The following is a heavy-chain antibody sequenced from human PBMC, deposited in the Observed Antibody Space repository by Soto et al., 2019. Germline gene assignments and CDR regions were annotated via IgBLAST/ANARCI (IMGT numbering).Heavy chain of an antibody. Sequence: LGLSCAASGFTFTRYSRNWVRQAPGKGLEWVSSISSTTNYIYYGDSMKGRFTSSRDNAKNALYLEMTSLRAEDTAVYYCARECEDLTSNFDYWGQGTLVTVSS. CDR1: GFTFTRYS. V-gene: IGHV3-21*06. CDR3: ARECEDLTSNFDY. CDR2: ISSTTNYI. J-gene: IGHJ4*02.